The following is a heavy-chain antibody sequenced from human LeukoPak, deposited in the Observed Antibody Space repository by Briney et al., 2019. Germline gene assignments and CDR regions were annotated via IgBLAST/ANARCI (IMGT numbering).Heavy chain of an antibody. J-gene: IGHJ4*02. CDR2: IYHSGST. CDR1: GGSFSGYY. Sequence: PSETLSLTCAVYGGSFSGYYWSWIRQLPGKGLEWIGEIYHSGSTNYNPSLKSRVTMLLDKSKNQFSLKLSSVTAADTAVYYCARNGGNSDFDYWGQGTLVTVSS. D-gene: IGHD4-23*01. CDR3: ARNGGNSDFDY. V-gene: IGHV4-34*01.